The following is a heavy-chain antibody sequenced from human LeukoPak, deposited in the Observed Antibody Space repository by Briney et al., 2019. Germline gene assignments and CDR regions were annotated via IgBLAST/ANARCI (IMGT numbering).Heavy chain of an antibody. CDR1: GYTFTSYY. V-gene: IGHV1-46*01. J-gene: IGHJ5*02. Sequence: ASVKVSCKASGYTFTSYYMHWVRQAPGQGLEWMGIINPSGGSTSYAQKFQGRVTMTRDMSTSTVYMELSSLRSEDTAVYYCASIAVAGTWFDPWGQGTLVTVSS. CDR3: ASIAVAGTWFDP. D-gene: IGHD6-19*01. CDR2: INPSGGST.